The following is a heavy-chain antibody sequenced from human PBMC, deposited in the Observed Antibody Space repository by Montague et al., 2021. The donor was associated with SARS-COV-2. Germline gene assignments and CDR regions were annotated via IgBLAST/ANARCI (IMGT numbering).Heavy chain of an antibody. CDR1: GFTFSNFF. CDR2: ITSSGDYI. Sequence: SLRLSCAASGFTFSNFFINWVRQAPGKGLEWVSSITSSGDYIWYAVSLKGRFTGSRDNAKNSVYLQMSSLRAEDTAVYYCARELGRTGAFDIWGQGTAVTVSS. D-gene: IGHD4-17*01. J-gene: IGHJ3*02. CDR3: ARELGRTGAFDI. V-gene: IGHV3-21*01.